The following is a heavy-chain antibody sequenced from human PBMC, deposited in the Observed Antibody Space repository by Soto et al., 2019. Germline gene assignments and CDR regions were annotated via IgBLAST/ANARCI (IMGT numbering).Heavy chain of an antibody. CDR1: GLTFSTYW. V-gene: IGHV3-7*01. J-gene: IGHJ3*02. D-gene: IGHD6-19*01. CDR2: IKHDGSEN. Sequence: GGSLRLSCAASGLTFSTYWMSWVRQAPGKGLEWVANIKHDGSENYYVDSVKGRFTISRDNAKNSVYLQMNSLRAEDTAVYYCARPLGWRDAFDIWAQGTMVTVSS. CDR3: ARPLGWRDAFDI.